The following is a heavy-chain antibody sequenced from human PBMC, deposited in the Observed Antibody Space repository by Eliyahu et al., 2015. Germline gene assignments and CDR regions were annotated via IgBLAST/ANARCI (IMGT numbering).Heavy chain of an antibody. J-gene: IGHJ3*02. CDR1: GYTFTGXY. CDR2: INPNSGGT. Sequence: QVQLVQSGAEVKKPGAXVKVSCKASGYTFTGXYMHWVRQAPGQGLEWMGWINPNSGGTNYAQKFQGRVTMTRDTSISTAYMELSRLRSDDTAVYYCARSRNSGTRGPYDAFDIWGQGTMVTVSS. D-gene: IGHD1-14*01. CDR3: ARSRNSGTRGPYDAFDI. V-gene: IGHV1-2*02.